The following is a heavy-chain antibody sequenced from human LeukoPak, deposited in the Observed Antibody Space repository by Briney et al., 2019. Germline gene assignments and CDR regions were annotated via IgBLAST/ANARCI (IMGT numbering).Heavy chain of an antibody. V-gene: IGHV4-59*08. CDR2: IYYSGST. CDR1: GGSISSYY. CDR3: ARSRYSSGCFDY. J-gene: IGHJ4*02. D-gene: IGHD6-19*01. Sequence: PSETPSLTCTVSGGSISSYYWSWIRQPPGKGLEWIGYIYYSGSTNYNPSLKSRVTISVDTSKNQFSLKLSSVTAADTAVYYCARSRYSSGCFDYWGQGTLVTVSS.